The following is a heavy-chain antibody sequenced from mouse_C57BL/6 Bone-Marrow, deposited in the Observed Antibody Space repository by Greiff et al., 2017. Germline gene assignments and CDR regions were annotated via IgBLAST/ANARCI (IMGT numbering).Heavy chain of an antibody. CDR1: DSEVFPIAY. J-gene: IGHJ4*01. D-gene: IGHD1-1*01. CDR3: ARNDYGSKGDYAMDY. CDR2: ILPSIGRT. Sequence: VQLQESGSELRSPGSSVKLSCKDFDSEVFPIAYMSWVRQKPGHGFEWIGGILPSIGRTIDGEKFEDKATLDADTLSNTAYLELNSLTSEDSAIYYCARNDYGSKGDYAMDYWGQGTSVTVSS. V-gene: IGHV15-2*01.